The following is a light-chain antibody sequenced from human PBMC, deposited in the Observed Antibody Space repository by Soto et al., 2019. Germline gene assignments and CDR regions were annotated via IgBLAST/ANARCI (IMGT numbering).Light chain of an antibody. Sequence: QSVLTQPASVSGSPGQSITISCTGTSSDVGGYNYVSWYQQYPGKVPKVMLYEVSNRPSGVSNRFSGSKSGNTASLTISGLQAEDEDDYYCSSYTTSTTPVVFGGGTKLTVL. CDR2: EVS. V-gene: IGLV2-14*01. CDR3: SSYTTSTTPVV. CDR1: SSDVGGYNY. J-gene: IGLJ2*01.